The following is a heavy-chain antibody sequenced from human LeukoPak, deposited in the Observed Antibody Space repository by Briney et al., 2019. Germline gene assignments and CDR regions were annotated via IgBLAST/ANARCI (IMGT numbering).Heavy chain of an antibody. D-gene: IGHD6-6*01. Sequence: GASVKVSCKASGYTFTNYGISWVRQAPGQGLEWMGWISAYNGHTNYAQKFEGRVNMTTDTSTSTAYMELRSLESDDTALYYRARDRSSSSLWGQGTLVTVSS. CDR3: ARDRSSSSL. CDR2: ISAYNGHT. V-gene: IGHV1-18*01. J-gene: IGHJ4*01. CDR1: GYTFTNYG.